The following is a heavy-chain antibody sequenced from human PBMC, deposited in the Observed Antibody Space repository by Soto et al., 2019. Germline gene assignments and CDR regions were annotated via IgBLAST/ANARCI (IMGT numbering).Heavy chain of an antibody. CDR2: MNPNSGNT. D-gene: IGHD3-9*01. CDR3: ARGKWYYDILTGYANQFDP. V-gene: IGHV1-8*01. Sequence: GASVKVSCKASGYTFTSYDINWVRQATGQGLEWMGWMNPNSGNTGYAQKFQGRVTMTRNTSISTAYMELSSLRSEDTAVYYCARGKWYYDILTGYANQFDPWGQGTLVTVSS. J-gene: IGHJ5*02. CDR1: GYTFTSYD.